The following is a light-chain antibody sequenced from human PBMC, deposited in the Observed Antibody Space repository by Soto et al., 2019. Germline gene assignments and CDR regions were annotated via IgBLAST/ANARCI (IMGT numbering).Light chain of an antibody. V-gene: IGKV3-15*01. CDR1: QTVGSN. CDR2: GAS. CDR3: QQYSNGPQT. Sequence: EIVMTQSPATLSVSPGERATLSCRASQTVGSNLAWSQQKPGQAPRLLIYGASTRATGVPARFSGSGFGTEFTLTISSLKSEDFAVYYCQQYSNGPQTFGQGTKVDIK. J-gene: IGKJ1*01.